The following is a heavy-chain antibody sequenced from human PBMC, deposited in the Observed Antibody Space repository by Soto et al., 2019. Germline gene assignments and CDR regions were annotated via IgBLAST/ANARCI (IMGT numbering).Heavy chain of an antibody. CDR1: GFTFNNYW. CDR3: ASHHCRGGSCYGGDAFDI. D-gene: IGHD2-15*01. CDR2: INSDGTST. V-gene: IGHV3-74*01. J-gene: IGHJ3*02. Sequence: GGSLRLSCAASGFTFNNYWMHWVRQVPGKGLVWVSRINSDGTSTTYADSVKGRFTISRDNAKNTLYLQMNGLRAEDTAVYYCASHHCRGGSCYGGDAFDIWGQGTMVTVS.